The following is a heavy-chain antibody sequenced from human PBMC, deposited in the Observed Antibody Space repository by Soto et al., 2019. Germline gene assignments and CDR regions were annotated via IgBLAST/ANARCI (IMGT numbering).Heavy chain of an antibody. CDR2: IYYSGST. CDR3: AREGNYYDSGIEGGGMDV. J-gene: IGHJ6*02. Sequence: QVQLQESGPGLVKPSQTLSLTCTVSGGSISSGGYYWSWIRQHPGKGLEWIGYIYYSGSTYYNPSLKSRVTISVDTSKNQFALELSSVTAADTAVYYCAREGNYYDSGIEGGGMDVWGQGTTVTVSS. D-gene: IGHD3-10*01. V-gene: IGHV4-31*03. CDR1: GGSISSGGYY.